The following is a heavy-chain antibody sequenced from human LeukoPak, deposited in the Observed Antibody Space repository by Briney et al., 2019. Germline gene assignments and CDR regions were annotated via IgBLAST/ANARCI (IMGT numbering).Heavy chain of an antibody. CDR1: GFTLSSYS. CDR2: ISSTSSYI. J-gene: IGHJ4*02. V-gene: IGHV3-21*01. D-gene: IGHD4-23*01. Sequence: AGGSLRLSCAASGFTLSSYSMHWVRQAPGKGLEWLSSISSTSSYIYYADSVKGRFTISRDNAKNSLYLQMNSLRAEDTAVYYCAREDYGGNCFDYWGQGTLVTVSS. CDR3: AREDYGGNCFDY.